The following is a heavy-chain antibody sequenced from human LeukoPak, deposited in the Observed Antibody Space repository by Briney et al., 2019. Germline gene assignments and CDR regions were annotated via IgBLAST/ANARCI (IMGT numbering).Heavy chain of an antibody. CDR2: ISGSGTNT. D-gene: IGHD3-3*02. CDR3: AKADGAIFGVAGYFDY. CDR1: GFSFRSYA. Sequence: GGSLRLSCAASGFSFRSYAMSWVRQAPGKGLEWVSAISGSGTNTYYADSVKGRFTISRDNSKNTLDLQMNSLRAEDTAVYYCAKADGAIFGVAGYFDYWGQGTLVTVSS. J-gene: IGHJ4*02. V-gene: IGHV3-23*01.